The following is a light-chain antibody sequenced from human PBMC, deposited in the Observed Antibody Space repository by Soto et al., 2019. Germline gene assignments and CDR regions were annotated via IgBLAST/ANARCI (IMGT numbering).Light chain of an antibody. CDR3: LTWDYSLNGWV. CDR1: ISNIGKDT. J-gene: IGLJ3*02. V-gene: IGLV1-44*01. Sequence: QSVLTQPPSVSGTPGLRVNISCSGGISNIGKDTVNWYQQLPGTAPKLLMFNDDKRPSGVPDRFSGSRSGTSASLAISGLQSDDVAVYFCLTWDYSLNGWVFGGGTKLTVL. CDR2: NDD.